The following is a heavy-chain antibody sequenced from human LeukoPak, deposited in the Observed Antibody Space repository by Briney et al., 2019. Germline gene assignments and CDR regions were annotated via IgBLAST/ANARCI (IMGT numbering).Heavy chain of an antibody. CDR2: MNPNSGNT. J-gene: IGHJ4*02. CDR1: GYTFTSYD. Sequence: ASVKVSCKASGYTFTSYDINWVRQATGQGLEWMGWMNPNSGNTGYAQKFQGRVTMTRNTSISTAYMELSSLRSDDTAVYYCARGYYDSSGYALAYWGQGTLVSVSS. CDR3: ARGYYDSSGYALAY. D-gene: IGHD3-22*01. V-gene: IGHV1-8*01.